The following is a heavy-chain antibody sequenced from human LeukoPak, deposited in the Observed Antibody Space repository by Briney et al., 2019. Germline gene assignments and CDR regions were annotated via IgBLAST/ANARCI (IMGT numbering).Heavy chain of an antibody. CDR2: ITASGGNT. CDR3: AKGNGYSYGRYYFDY. V-gene: IGHV3-23*01. Sequence: GGSLRLSCAASGFTFSSYAMGWVRQAPGKGLEWVSAITASGGNTYYADPVKGRFTISRDNSKNTLYLQVNSLRAEDTAVYYCAKGNGYSYGRYYFDYWGQGTLVTVSS. CDR1: GFTFSSYA. D-gene: IGHD5-18*01. J-gene: IGHJ4*02.